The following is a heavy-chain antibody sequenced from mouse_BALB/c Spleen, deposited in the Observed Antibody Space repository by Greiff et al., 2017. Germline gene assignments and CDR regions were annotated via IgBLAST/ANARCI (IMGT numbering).Heavy chain of an antibody. D-gene: IGHD2-1*01. CDR3: ARGYYGNYEGYAMDY. J-gene: IGHJ4*01. V-gene: IGHV5-6-5*01. CDR2: ISSGGST. Sequence: EVMLVESGGGLVKPGGSLKLSCAASGFTFSSYAMSWVRQTPEKRLEWVASISSGGSTYYPDSVKGRFTISRDNARNILYLQMSSLRSEDTAMYYCARGYYGNYEGYAMDYWGQGTSVTVSS. CDR1: GFTFSSYA.